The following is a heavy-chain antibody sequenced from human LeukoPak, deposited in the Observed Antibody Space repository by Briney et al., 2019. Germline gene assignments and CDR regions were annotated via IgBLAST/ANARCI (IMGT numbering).Heavy chain of an antibody. CDR2: ISAYNGNT. CDR3: ASGPRGVLAADGNSDY. D-gene: IGHD6-13*01. CDR1: GGTFSSYA. Sequence: ASVKVSCKASGGTFSSYAISWVRQAPGQGLEWMGWISAYNGNTNYAQKLQGRVTMTTDTSTSTAYMELRSLRADDTAVYYCASGPRGVLAADGNSDYWGQGTLVTVSS. J-gene: IGHJ4*02. V-gene: IGHV1-18*01.